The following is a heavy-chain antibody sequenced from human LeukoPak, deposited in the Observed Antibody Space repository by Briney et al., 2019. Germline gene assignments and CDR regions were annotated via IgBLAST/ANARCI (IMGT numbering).Heavy chain of an antibody. CDR3: AKDIVGGGDDY. Sequence: QSGGSLRLSCAASGFTFSTYAMHWVRQAPGKGLEWVATISYDGSNKYFANSVEGRFTIARDNSKNTLYLQMNSLRVEDTAVYYCAKDIVGGGDDYWGQGTLVIVSS. CDR1: GFTFSTYA. D-gene: IGHD2-21*02. CDR2: ISYDGSNK. J-gene: IGHJ4*02. V-gene: IGHV3-30*04.